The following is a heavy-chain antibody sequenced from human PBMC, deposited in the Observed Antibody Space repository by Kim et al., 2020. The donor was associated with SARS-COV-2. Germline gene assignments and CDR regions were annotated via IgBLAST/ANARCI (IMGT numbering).Heavy chain of an antibody. CDR2: IYYSGST. Sequence: SETLSLTCTVSGGSISSGGYYWSWIRQHPGKGLEWIGYIYYSGSTYYNPSLKSRVTISVDTSKNQFSLKLSSVTAADTAVYYCARDIGCSGGSCSPKGWFDPWGQGTLVTVSS. V-gene: IGHV4-31*03. CDR3: ARDIGCSGGSCSPKGWFDP. J-gene: IGHJ5*02. D-gene: IGHD2-15*01. CDR1: GGSISSGGYY.